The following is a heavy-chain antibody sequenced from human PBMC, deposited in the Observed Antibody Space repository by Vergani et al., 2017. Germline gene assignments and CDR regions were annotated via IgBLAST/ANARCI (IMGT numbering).Heavy chain of an antibody. Sequence: EVQLLESGGDLVQPGRSLRLSCTASGFTFGYYAMDWFRQAPGQGLEWVGGIRSKAYGQATIYAESVKGRFTISRDDSKSIAYLQMNNLQTEDTAMYYCVRDQVTMLRGSDALDSWGQGTMLTVSS. J-gene: IGHJ3*02. CDR1: GFTFGYYA. CDR2: IRSKAYGQAT. V-gene: IGHV3-49*03. D-gene: IGHD3-10*01. CDR3: VRDQVTMLRGSDALDS.